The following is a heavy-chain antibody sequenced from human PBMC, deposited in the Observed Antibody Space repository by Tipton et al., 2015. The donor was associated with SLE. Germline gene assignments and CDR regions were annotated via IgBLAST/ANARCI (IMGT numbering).Heavy chain of an antibody. Sequence: TLSLTCAVYGGSFSGYYWSWIRQPPGKGLEWIGEINHSGSTNYNPSLKSRVTISVDTSKNQFSLKLSSVTAADTAVYYCARRPPQQLGTGAFDIWGQGTMVTVSS. CDR1: GGSFSGYY. CDR3: ARRPPQQLGTGAFDI. V-gene: IGHV4-34*01. D-gene: IGHD6-13*01. CDR2: INHSGST. J-gene: IGHJ3*02.